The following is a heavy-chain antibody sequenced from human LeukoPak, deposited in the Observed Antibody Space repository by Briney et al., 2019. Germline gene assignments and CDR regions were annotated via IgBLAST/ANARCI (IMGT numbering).Heavy chain of an antibody. V-gene: IGHV3-23*01. J-gene: IGHJ4*02. Sequence: GGSLRLSCAASGFTSSSYAMSWVRQAPGKGLEWVAGISDSGGSTNYADSVKGRFTISRDNPKNTLYLQMNSLRAEDTAVYARRGVVIRVILVGFHKEAFYFDSWGQGALVTVSS. D-gene: IGHD3-22*01. CDR1: GFTSSSYA. CDR3: RGVVIRVILVGFHKEAFYFDS. CDR2: ISDSGGST.